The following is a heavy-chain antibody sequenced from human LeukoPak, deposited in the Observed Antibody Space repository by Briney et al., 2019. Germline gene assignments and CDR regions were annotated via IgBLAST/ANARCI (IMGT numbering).Heavy chain of an antibody. Sequence: GASVKVSCKASGYTFFDFYMHWVRQAPGQGLEWMGIINPNDGRTTDAQKFQGRVRTTSDTSTSTCYMELSSLRSEDTAVYYCARSYFRGARGGFDYWGQGTLVTVSS. D-gene: IGHD4/OR15-4a*01. CDR1: GYTFFDFY. V-gene: IGHV1-46*01. J-gene: IGHJ4*02. CDR3: ARSYFRGARGGFDY. CDR2: INPNDGRT.